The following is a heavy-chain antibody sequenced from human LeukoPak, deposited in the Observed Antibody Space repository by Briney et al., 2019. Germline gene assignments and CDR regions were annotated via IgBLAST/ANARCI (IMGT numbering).Heavy chain of an antibody. Sequence: GGSLRLPCAASGFTFTDHGMHWVRQARGKGLEWVAFIRYDGSNKYYADSVKSRFTISRDNSKNTLYLQMNSLRDEDTAVYYCAKNMDTTMVYAVYWGQGTLVTVSS. D-gene: IGHD2-8*01. CDR2: IRYDGSNK. CDR1: GFTFTDHG. CDR3: AKNMDTTMVYAVY. J-gene: IGHJ4*02. V-gene: IGHV3-30*02.